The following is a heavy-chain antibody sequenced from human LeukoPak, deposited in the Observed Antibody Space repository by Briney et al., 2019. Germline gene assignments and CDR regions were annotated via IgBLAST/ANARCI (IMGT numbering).Heavy chain of an antibody. CDR3: ARRTVGYCTNGVCSDWFDP. J-gene: IGHJ5*02. Sequence: SETLSLTCAVSGYFISSGYYCGWIRQPPGKGLEWIGSIYHSGSTYYNPSLKSRVTISVDTSKTQFSLKLSSVTAADTAVYYCARRTVGYCTNGVCSDWFDPWGQGTLVTVSS. CDR1: GYFISSGYY. D-gene: IGHD2-8*01. CDR2: IYHSGST. V-gene: IGHV4-38-2*01.